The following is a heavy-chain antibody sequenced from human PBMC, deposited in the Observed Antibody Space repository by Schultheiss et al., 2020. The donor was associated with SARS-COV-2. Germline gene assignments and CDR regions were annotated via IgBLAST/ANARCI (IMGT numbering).Heavy chain of an antibody. D-gene: IGHD6-13*01. V-gene: IGHV4-59*12. CDR2: IYYSGST. Sequence: SETLSLTCTVSGGSISSYYWGWIRQPPGKGLEWIGYIYYSGSTNYNPSLKSRVTISVDTSKNQFSLKLSSVTAADTAVYYCASLATAGTVRFDYWGQGTLVTVSS. J-gene: IGHJ4*02. CDR3: ASLATAGTVRFDY. CDR1: GGSISSYY.